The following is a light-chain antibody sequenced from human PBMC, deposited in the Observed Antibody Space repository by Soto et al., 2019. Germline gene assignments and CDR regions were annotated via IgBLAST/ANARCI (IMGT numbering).Light chain of an antibody. CDR1: QSVSSRY. CDR3: QYYGNSPT. V-gene: IGKV3-20*01. Sequence: IVLTQSPGTLSLSPGERAILSCRASQSVSSRYLAWYQQRFGQAPRLLIYDASSRASGIPDRFSGSGSGTDFTLIISRLEPEDFGVYYCQYYGNSPTFGPGTKVDIK. J-gene: IGKJ3*01. CDR2: DAS.